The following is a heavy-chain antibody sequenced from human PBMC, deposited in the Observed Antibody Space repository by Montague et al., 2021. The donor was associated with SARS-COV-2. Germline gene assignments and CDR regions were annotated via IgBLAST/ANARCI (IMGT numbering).Heavy chain of an antibody. J-gene: IGHJ6*02. V-gene: IGHV3-33*01. CDR3: ARDRLDFVTSGSERDV. CDR1: GFRFSDFG. Sequence: SLSLSFAASGFRFSDFGMHWVRQAPGKGLEWVAVTRFDGGIKGYADSVEGRFTISRDNSKNTLYLEMNSLRAEDTDVYYCARDRLDFVTSGSERDVWGQGTTVTVSS. CDR2: TRFDGGIK. D-gene: IGHD3-3*01.